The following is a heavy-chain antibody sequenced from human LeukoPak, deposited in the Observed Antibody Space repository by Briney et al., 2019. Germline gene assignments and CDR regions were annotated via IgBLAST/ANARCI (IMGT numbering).Heavy chain of an antibody. CDR3: ARGGVSNSWYRTPDY. CDR1: GYTFTNYG. CDR2: ISTYNGNT. J-gene: IGHJ4*02. V-gene: IGHV1-18*01. D-gene: IGHD6-13*01. Sequence: ASVKVSCKASGYTFTNYGLSWARQAPGQGLEWMGWISTYNGNTNYAQKFQGRVTMTTDTSTSTGYMEVRSLRSDDTAVYYCARGGVSNSWYRTPDYWGQGTLVTVSS.